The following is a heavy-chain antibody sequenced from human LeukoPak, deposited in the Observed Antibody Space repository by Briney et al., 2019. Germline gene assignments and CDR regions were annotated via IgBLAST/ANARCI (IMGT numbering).Heavy chain of an antibody. J-gene: IGHJ3*02. V-gene: IGHV1-69*13. Sequence: SVKVSCKASGGTFISYAISWVRQAPGQGLEWMGGIIPIFGTANYAQKFQGRVTITADESTSTAYMELSSLRSEDTAVYYCARATSGSYGAFDIWGQGTMVTVSS. CDR1: GGTFISYA. D-gene: IGHD1-26*01. CDR3: ARATSGSYGAFDI. CDR2: IIPIFGTA.